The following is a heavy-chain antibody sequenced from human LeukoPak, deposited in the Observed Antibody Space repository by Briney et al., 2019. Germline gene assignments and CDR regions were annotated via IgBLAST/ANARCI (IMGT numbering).Heavy chain of an antibody. CDR1: GFTFSGYW. CDR2: INRDGSTT. J-gene: IGHJ4*02. D-gene: IGHD3-3*02. CDR3: ARETSTAFDY. V-gene: IGHV3-74*01. Sequence: GGSLRLSCAASGFTFSGYWMHWVRQAPGKGLVWVSRINRDGSTTSYADSVKGRFTISRDSAKNTLYLQMNSLRDEDTAVYYCARETSTAFDYWGQGTLVTVSS.